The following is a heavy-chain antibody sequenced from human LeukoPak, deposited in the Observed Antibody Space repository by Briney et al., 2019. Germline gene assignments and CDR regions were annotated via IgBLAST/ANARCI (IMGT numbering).Heavy chain of an antibody. J-gene: IGHJ4*02. D-gene: IGHD2-2*01. V-gene: IGHV3-48*04. CDR1: GFTFTTYS. Sequence: GGSLRLSCAASGFTFTTYSMNWVRQAPGKGLEWVSYISSIVSTIYYADSVKGRFTISRDNAKNSLYLQMNSLRAEDTAVYYCAREGGCSSTSCHDYFDYWGQGTLVTVSS. CDR2: ISSIVSTI. CDR3: AREGGCSSTSCHDYFDY.